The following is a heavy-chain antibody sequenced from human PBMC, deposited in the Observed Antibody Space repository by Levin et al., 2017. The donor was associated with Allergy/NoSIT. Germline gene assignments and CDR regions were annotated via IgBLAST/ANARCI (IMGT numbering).Heavy chain of an antibody. V-gene: IGHV3-30*04. CDR1: GFTFSSYA. Sequence: GGSLRLSCAASGFTFSSYAMHWVRQAPGKGLEWLSLIPYDGSNEYYADSVKGRFTISRDNSKNTLYLQMNSLRDEDTAVYYCARDFAGSGSYSRGGPDYWGQGTVVTVSS. CDR2: IPYDGSNE. CDR3: ARDFAGSGSYSRGGPDY. D-gene: IGHD3-10*01. J-gene: IGHJ4*02.